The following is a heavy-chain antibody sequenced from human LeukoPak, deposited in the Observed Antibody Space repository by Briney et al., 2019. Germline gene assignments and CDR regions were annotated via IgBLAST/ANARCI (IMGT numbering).Heavy chain of an antibody. J-gene: IGHJ6*03. V-gene: IGHV1-69*13. CDR2: IIPIFGTA. CDR3: ARVDIVATRPSDWYYYMDV. CDR1: GGTFSSYA. D-gene: IGHD5-12*01. Sequence: ASVKVSCKASGGTFSSYAISWVRQAPGQGLEWMGRIIPIFGTANYAQKFQGRVTITADESTSTAYMELSSLRSEDTAVYYCARVDIVATRPSDWYYYMDVWGKGTTVTVSS.